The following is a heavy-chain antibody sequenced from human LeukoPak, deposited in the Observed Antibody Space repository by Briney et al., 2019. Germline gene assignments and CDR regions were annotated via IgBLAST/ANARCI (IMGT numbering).Heavy chain of an antibody. D-gene: IGHD6-13*01. CDR2: ITGSSDKT. CDR1: GFTLSSYA. J-gene: IGHJ4*02. Sequence: GGSLRLSCAASGFTLSSYAMNWVRQAPGKGLEWVSGITGSSDKTFYADSVKGRLTISRDSSKNTMYLQMNSPRGEDSAVYYCAKDLSSSWQIDYWGQGTLVTVSS. V-gene: IGHV3-23*01. CDR3: AKDLSSSWQIDY.